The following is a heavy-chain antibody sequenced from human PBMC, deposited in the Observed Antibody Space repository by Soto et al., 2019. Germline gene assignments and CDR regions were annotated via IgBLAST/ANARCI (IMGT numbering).Heavy chain of an antibody. CDR3: ATRITVFGLLIHPFDP. Sequence: PSETLSLTCAVYGGSVNGYYWNWIRQPPGKGLEWIGEINHTGGTHYDPSLKSRVTMSVDTSKNQFSLGLSSVTAADTAIYYCATRITVFGLLIHPFDPWGQGTQVTVSS. J-gene: IGHJ5*02. V-gene: IGHV4-34*01. CDR2: INHTGGT. D-gene: IGHD3-3*01. CDR1: GGSVNGYY.